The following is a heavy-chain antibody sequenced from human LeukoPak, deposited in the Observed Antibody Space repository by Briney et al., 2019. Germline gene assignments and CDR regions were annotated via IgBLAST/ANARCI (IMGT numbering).Heavy chain of an antibody. V-gene: IGHV4-34*01. CDR1: GGSFSGYY. CDR3: ARLTPGGYSYGPGGFDY. CDR2: INHSGST. J-gene: IGHJ4*02. Sequence: SETLSLTCAVYGGSFSGYYWSWIRQPPGKGLEWIGEINHSGSTNYNPSLKSRVTISVDTSKNQFSLKLSSVTAADTAVYYCARLTPGGYSYGPGGFDYWGQGTLVTVSS. D-gene: IGHD5-18*01.